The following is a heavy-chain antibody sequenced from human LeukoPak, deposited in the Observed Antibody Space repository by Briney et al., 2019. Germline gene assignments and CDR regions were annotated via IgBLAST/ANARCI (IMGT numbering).Heavy chain of an antibody. V-gene: IGHV3-74*01. CDR2: INSDESST. J-gene: IGHJ3*02. CDR1: GFTFSSYW. Sequence: GGSLRLSCAASGFTFSSYWMHWVRQAPGKGLVWVSRINSDESSTNYADSVKGRFTISRDNAKNSLYLQMNSLRAEDMALYYCARDRLISYDNSGYHAFDIWGQGTMVTVSS. D-gene: IGHD3-22*01. CDR3: ARDRLISYDNSGYHAFDI.